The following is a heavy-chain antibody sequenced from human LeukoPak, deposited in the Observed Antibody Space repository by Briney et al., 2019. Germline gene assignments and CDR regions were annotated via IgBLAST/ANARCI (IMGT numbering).Heavy chain of an antibody. CDR3: AREGRVLPATPDYYYGMDV. V-gene: IGHV3-48*01. Sequence: SGGSLRLSCAASGFTFSRYSMNWVRQAPGKGLEWVSYISSSSGTIYYAESVKGRFTISRDNAKNSLFLQMNSLRAEDTAVYYCAREGRVLPATPDYYYGMDVWGRGTTVTVSS. CDR2: ISSSSGTI. CDR1: GFTFSRYS. D-gene: IGHD3-10*01. J-gene: IGHJ6*02.